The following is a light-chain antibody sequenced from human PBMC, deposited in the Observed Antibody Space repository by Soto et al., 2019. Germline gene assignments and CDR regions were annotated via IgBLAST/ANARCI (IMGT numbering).Light chain of an antibody. J-gene: IGLJ2*01. CDR1: SSDVGGYKY. CDR2: DVA. CDR3: SSYTGNDVV. V-gene: IGLV2-14*03. Sequence: QSALTQPASVSGSPGQSVTISCTGTSSDVGGYKYVSWYQQHPNRAPKLIIYDVANRPSGVSNRFSGSKSGDTASLTISGLQADDEANYYCSSYTGNDVVFGGGTKLTVL.